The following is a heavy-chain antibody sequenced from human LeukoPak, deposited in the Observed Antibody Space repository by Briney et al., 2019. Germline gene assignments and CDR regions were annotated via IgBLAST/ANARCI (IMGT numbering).Heavy chain of an antibody. D-gene: IGHD3-22*01. V-gene: IGHV3-21*01. CDR2: ISSSSSYI. CDR3: ARCRSGYSRYYYYMDV. J-gene: IGHJ6*03. CDR1: GFTFNSYS. Sequence: PGGSLRLSCAVSGFTFNSYSMNWGRQAPGEGLEWVSSISSSSSYIYYADSVKGRFTISRDNAKNSLYLQMNSLRAEDTAVYYCARCRSGYSRYYYYMDVWGKGTTVTVSS.